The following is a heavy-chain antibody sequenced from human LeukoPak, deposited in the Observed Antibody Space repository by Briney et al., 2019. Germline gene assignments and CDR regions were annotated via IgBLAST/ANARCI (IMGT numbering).Heavy chain of an antibody. D-gene: IGHD3-22*01. CDR1: GGSFGGYY. Sequence: SETLSLTCAVYGGSFGGYYWSWIRQPPGKGLEWIGEINHSGSTNYNPSLKSRVTISVDTSKNQFSLKLSSVTAADTAVYYCARRRSYYYDSSGYYSPPGGFDPWGQGTLVTVSS. CDR3: ARRRSYYYDSSGYYSPPGGFDP. J-gene: IGHJ5*02. V-gene: IGHV4-34*01. CDR2: INHSGST.